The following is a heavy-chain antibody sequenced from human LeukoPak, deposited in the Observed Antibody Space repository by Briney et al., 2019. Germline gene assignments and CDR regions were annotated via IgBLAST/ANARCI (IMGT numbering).Heavy chain of an antibody. D-gene: IGHD5-18*01. CDR2: IKSDGSTT. CDR3: ARVVDTHFDY. CDR1: GFTFSSYW. Sequence: GGSLRLSCAASGFTFSSYWMHWVRQVPGKGLVWVSRIKSDGSTTTYADSVKGRFTISRDNAKNTLYLQMNSLRAEDTAVYYCARVVDTHFDYWGQGTLVTVSS. J-gene: IGHJ4*02. V-gene: IGHV3-74*01.